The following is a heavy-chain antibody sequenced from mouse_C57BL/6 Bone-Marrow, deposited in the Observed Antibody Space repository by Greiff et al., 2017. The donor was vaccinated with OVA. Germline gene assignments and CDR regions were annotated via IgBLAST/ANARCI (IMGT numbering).Heavy chain of an antibody. J-gene: IGHJ3*01. D-gene: IGHD1-1*01. Sequence: QVQLKQSGPGLVAPSQSLSITCTVSGFSLTSYGVDWVRQSPGKGLEWLGVIWGVGSTNYNSAPKSRLSISKDNSKSQVFLKMNSLQTDDTAMYYCASRGRYYGSSPFAYWGQGTLVTVSA. CDR2: IWGVGST. CDR1: GFSLTSYG. V-gene: IGHV2-6*01. CDR3: ASRGRYYGSSPFAY.